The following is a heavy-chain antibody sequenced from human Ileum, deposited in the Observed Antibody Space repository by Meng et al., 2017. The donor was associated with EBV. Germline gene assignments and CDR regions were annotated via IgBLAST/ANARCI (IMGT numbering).Heavy chain of an antibody. J-gene: IGHJ4*02. Sequence: QGQLKGSGPGLVKPSETLSLTCSVSKGSVSSYGYYWTWIRQPPGKGLEWIGYMSYTGSTNYKSTLKSRVTISVDKSKNQFSLKLSSVTAADTAVYYCARERGGGDRGIQWGQGTLVTVSS. V-gene: IGHV4-61*08. CDR2: MSYTGST. CDR1: KGSVSSYGYY. D-gene: IGHD2-21*02. CDR3: ARERGGGDRGIQ.